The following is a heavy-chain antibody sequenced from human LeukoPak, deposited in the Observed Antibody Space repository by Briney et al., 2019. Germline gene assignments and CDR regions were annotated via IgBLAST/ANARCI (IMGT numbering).Heavy chain of an antibody. CDR3: ARALVRGVIIMLRSGNWFDP. V-gene: IGHV4-31*03. CDR2: IYYSGST. D-gene: IGHD3-10*01. J-gene: IGHJ5*02. CDR1: GGSISSGGYY. Sequence: PSRTLSLTCTVSGGSISSGGYYWSWIRQHPGKGLEWIGYIYYSGSTYYNPSLKSRVTISVDTSKNQFSLKLSSVTAADTAVYYCARALVRGVIIMLRSGNWFDPWGQGTLVTVSS.